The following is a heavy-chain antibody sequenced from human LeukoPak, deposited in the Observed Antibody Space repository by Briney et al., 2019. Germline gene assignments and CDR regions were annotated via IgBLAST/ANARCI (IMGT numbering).Heavy chain of an antibody. CDR3: ARDAYYYDSSGYYLVDY. V-gene: IGHV1-69*04. CDR2: IIPILGIA. J-gene: IGHJ4*02. D-gene: IGHD3-22*01. Sequence: SVKVSCKASGGTFSSYAISWVRQAPGQGLEWMGRIIPILGIANYAQKFQGRVTITADKSTSTDYMELSSLRSEDTAVYYCARDAYYYDSSGYYLVDYWGQGTLVTVSS. CDR1: GGTFSSYA.